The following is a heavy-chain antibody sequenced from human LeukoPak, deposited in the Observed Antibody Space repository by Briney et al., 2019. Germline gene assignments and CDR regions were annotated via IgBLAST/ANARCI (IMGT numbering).Heavy chain of an antibody. Sequence: ASVKVSCKASGYTFTSYYMHWVRQAPGQGLEWMGIINPSGGSTSYAQKFQGRVTITRNNSISTAYMELSSLRSEDTAVYYCARVEYSSGWPTSYYYYYYMDVWGKGTTVTVSS. CDR3: ARVEYSSGWPTSYYYYYYMDV. CDR2: INPSGGST. V-gene: IGHV1-46*01. J-gene: IGHJ6*03. D-gene: IGHD6-19*01. CDR1: GYTFTSYY.